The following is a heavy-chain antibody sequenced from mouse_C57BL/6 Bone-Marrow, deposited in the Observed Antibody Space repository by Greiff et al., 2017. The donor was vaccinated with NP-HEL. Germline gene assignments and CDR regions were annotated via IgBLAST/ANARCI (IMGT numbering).Heavy chain of an antibody. D-gene: IGHD5-1-1*01. Sequence: EVKLMESGPGLVKPSQSLSLTCSVTGYSITSGYYWNWIRQFPGNKLEWMGYISYDGSNNYNPSLKNRISITRDTSKNQFFLKLNSVTTEDTATYYCAREGIPNYYFDYWGQGTTLTVSS. CDR1: GYSITSGYY. V-gene: IGHV3-6*01. CDR3: AREGIPNYYFDY. CDR2: ISYDGSN. J-gene: IGHJ2*01.